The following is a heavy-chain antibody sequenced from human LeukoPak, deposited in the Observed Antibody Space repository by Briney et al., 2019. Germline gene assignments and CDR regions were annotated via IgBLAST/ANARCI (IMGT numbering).Heavy chain of an antibody. D-gene: IGHD6-6*01. CDR2: IIPIFGTA. V-gene: IGHV1-69*13. CDR1: GGTFSSYA. CDR3: ARSSIAALGNYYYGMDV. J-gene: IGHJ6*02. Sequence: SVKVSCKASGGTFSSYAISWVRQAPGQGLEWMGGIIPIFGTANYAQKFQGRVTITADESTSTAYMELSSLRSEDTAVYYCARSSIAALGNYYYGMDVWGQGTTVTVSS.